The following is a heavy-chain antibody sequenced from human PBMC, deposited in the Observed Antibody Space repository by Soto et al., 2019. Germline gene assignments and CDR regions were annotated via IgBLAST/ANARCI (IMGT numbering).Heavy chain of an antibody. CDR3: GRQRDDGGKFDY. J-gene: IGHJ4*02. V-gene: IGHV4-61*01. D-gene: IGHD4-17*01. CDR1: GGSVSSGSYY. CDR2: IYYSGCT. Sequence: SETLSLTCTVSGGSVSSGSYYWSWIRQPPGKGLEWIGYIYYSGCTNYNPSLKSRVTISVDTSKNQFSLKLSSVTAADTAVYYCGRQRDDGGKFDYWGQGTLVTVSS.